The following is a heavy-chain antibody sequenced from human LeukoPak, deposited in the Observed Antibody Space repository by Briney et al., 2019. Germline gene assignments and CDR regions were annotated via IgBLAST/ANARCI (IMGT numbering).Heavy chain of an antibody. D-gene: IGHD2-2*01. V-gene: IGHV3-13*01. CDR2: IGTAGET. CDR3: ARGLRYCSSTSCYSIDAFDI. CDR1: GFTFSRYD. J-gene: IGHJ3*02. Sequence: GGSLRLSCAASGFTFSRYDMHWVRHTTGKGLEWVSAIGTAGETHYPGSVKGRFTISRENAKNSLYLQMNSLRAGDTAVYYCARGLRYCSSTSCYSIDAFDIWGQGTMVTVSS.